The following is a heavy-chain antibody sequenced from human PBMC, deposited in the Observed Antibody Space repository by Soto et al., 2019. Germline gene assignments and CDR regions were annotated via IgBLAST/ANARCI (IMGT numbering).Heavy chain of an antibody. J-gene: IGHJ4*02. CDR3: ARGAGYDFWSGYYTSDY. CDR1: GFTFSSYW. V-gene: IGHV3-7*03. D-gene: IGHD3-3*01. Sequence: PGGSLRLSCAASGFTFSSYWMSWVRQAPGKGLEWVANIKQDGSEKYYVDSVKGRFTISRDNAKNSLYLQMNSLRAEDTAVYYCARGAGYDFWSGYYTSDYWGQGTLGTVSS. CDR2: IKQDGSEK.